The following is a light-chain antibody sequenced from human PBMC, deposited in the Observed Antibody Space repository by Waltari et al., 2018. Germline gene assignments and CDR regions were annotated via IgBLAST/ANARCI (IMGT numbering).Light chain of an antibody. CDR3: QQYGSSPPGLT. V-gene: IGKV3-20*01. J-gene: IGKJ4*01. CDR1: QSVSSSY. CDR2: GAS. Sequence: ENVLTQSPGTLSLSPGERATLSCRASQSVSSSYLAWYQQKPGQAPRLLIYGASSRATGIPDRFSGSGSGTDFTLTISRLEPEDFAVYYCQQYGSSPPGLTFGGGTKVEIK.